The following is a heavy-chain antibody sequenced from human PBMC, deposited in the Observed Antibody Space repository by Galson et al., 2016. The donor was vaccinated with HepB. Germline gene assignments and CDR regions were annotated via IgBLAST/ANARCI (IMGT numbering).Heavy chain of an antibody. CDR1: GYTFTAYF. Sequence: SVKVSCKASGYTFTAYFIYWVRQAPGQGLEWMGFINPNVGSTTFAQKFQDRVTMTRDTSTSTVFMELSSLTSDDTAVYYCARDFSFDIDHWGQGTLVIVSS. CDR3: ARDFSFDIDH. V-gene: IGHV1-46*01. J-gene: IGHJ4*02. D-gene: IGHD2/OR15-2a*01. CDR2: INPNVGST.